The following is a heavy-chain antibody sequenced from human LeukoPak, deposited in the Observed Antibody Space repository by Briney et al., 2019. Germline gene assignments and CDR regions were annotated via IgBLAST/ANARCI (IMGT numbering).Heavy chain of an antibody. Sequence: SVKVSCKASGGTFSSHAISWVRQAPGQGLEWMGRIIPIFGTANYAQKFQGRVTITTDESTSTAYMELSSLRSEDTAVYYCASDYYDSSGYYYAHDYWGQGTLVTVSS. V-gene: IGHV1-69*05. D-gene: IGHD3-22*01. CDR2: IIPIFGTA. CDR3: ASDYYDSSGYYYAHDY. J-gene: IGHJ4*02. CDR1: GGTFSSHA.